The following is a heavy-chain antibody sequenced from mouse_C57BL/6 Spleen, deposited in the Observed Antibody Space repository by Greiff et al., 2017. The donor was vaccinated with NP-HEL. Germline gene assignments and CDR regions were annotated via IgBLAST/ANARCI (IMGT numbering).Heavy chain of an antibody. CDR3: TTLEFITTVVPFDY. Sequence: EVQLQQSGAELVRPGASVKLSCTASGFNIKDYYMHWVKQRPEQGLEWIGRIDPEDGDTEYAPKFQGKATMTADTSSNTAYLQLRSLTSEDTAVYYCTTLEFITTVVPFDYWGQGTTLTVSS. J-gene: IGHJ2*01. CDR1: GFNIKDYY. V-gene: IGHV14-1*01. D-gene: IGHD1-1*01. CDR2: IDPEDGDT.